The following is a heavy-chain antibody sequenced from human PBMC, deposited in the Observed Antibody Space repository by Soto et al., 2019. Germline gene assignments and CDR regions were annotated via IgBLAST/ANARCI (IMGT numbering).Heavy chain of an antibody. J-gene: IGHJ4*02. CDR1: GGSISSGGYY. Sequence: SETLSLTCTVSGGSISSGGYYWSWIRQHPGKGLEWIGYIYYSGSTYYNPSLKSRVTISVDTSKNQFSLKLSSVTAADTAVYYCARGRLREGDYWGQGTLVTVSS. CDR2: IYYSGST. D-gene: IGHD1-26*01. V-gene: IGHV4-31*03. CDR3: ARGRLREGDY.